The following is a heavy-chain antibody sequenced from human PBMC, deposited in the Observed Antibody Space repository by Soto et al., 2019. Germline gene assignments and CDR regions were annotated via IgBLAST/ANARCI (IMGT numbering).Heavy chain of an antibody. V-gene: IGHV3-21*01. D-gene: IGHD3-10*01. CDR3: VRERGLSSYYGMDV. Sequence: GGSLRLSCAVSGFSFTNYAMHWVRQASGKGLEWVASISSSSSHIYYADSVKGRFTISRDNARNSLFLQMNDLRAEDTAVYYCVRERGLSSYYGMDVWGQGTTVTVSS. J-gene: IGHJ6*02. CDR1: GFSFTNYA. CDR2: ISSSSSHI.